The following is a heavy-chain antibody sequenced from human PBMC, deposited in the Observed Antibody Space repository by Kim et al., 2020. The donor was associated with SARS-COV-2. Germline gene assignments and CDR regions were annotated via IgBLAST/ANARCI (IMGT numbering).Heavy chain of an antibody. D-gene: IGHD4-4*01. V-gene: IGHV7-4-1*02. J-gene: IGHJ6*02. CDR1: GYTFTSYA. CDR2: INTNTGNP. CDR3: ARDSLPGNTRYYYYGMDV. Sequence: ASVKVSCKASGYTFTSYAMNWVRQAPGQGLEWMGWINTNTGNPTYAQGFTGRFVFSLDTSVSTAYLQISSLKAEDTAVYYCARDSLPGNTRYYYYGMDVWGQGTTVTVSS.